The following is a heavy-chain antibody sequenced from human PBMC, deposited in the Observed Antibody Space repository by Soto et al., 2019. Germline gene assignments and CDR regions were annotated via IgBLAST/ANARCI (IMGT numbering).Heavy chain of an antibody. J-gene: IGHJ4*02. CDR1: GISLTASGVG. V-gene: IGHV2-5*02. CDR2: IYWDGDQ. D-gene: IGHD2-15*01. CDR3: ARCGPEGSFAH. Sequence: QVTLKESGPTVVKPTQTLTLTCTFSGISLTASGVGVGWIRQPPGKALAWLALIYWDGDQYYNSSLKSRVTINRDTSKNQVVLTMTNMDPVDTATYYCARCGPEGSFAHWGQGTLVTVSS.